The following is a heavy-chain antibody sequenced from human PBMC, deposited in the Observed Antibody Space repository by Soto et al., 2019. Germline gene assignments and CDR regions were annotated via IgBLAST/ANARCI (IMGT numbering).Heavy chain of an antibody. J-gene: IGHJ4*02. CDR2: ISYEGSDK. D-gene: IGHD3-3*01. V-gene: IGHV3-30*18. CDR3: AKDLSGNSLTFGY. CDR1: GFTFSSYG. Sequence: QVQLVESGGGVVQPGRSLRLSCAASGFTFSSYGMHWVRQAPGKGLDRVAVISYEGSDKYYADAVKGRFTISRDNSKNTLYLQMNSLRPEDTAVYYCAKDLSGNSLTFGYCGQGTLVTVS.